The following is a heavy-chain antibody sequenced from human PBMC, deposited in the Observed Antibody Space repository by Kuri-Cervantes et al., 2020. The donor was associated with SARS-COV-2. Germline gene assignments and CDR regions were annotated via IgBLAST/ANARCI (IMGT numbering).Heavy chain of an antibody. Sequence: GSLRLSCTVSGGSISSSSYYWGWIRQPPGKGLEWIGSIYYSGSTYYNPSLKSRVTISVDTSKNQFSLKLSSVTAADTAVYYCARESIAVAGTGGFDPWGQGTLVTVSS. CDR1: GGSISSSSYY. V-gene: IGHV4-39*07. CDR3: ARESIAVAGTGGFDP. CDR2: IYYSGST. D-gene: IGHD6-19*01. J-gene: IGHJ5*02.